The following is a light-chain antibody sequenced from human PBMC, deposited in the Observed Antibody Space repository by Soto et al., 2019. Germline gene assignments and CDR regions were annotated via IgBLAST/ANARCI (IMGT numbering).Light chain of an antibody. Sequence: IVITQSPGSLSLSPRERDTLSCRASQSVSSNHLAWYQQKPGQAPRLLIYGASRRATGIPDRFSGSGSGTEFTLTISRLEPEDFAVYYCQQYGSSTYTFGQGTKVDIK. CDR3: QQYGSSTYT. J-gene: IGKJ2*01. CDR1: QSVSSNH. CDR2: GAS. V-gene: IGKV3-20*01.